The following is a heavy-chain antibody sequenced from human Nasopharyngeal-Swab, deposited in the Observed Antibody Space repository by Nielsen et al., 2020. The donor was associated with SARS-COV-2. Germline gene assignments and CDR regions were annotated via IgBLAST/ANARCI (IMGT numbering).Heavy chain of an antibody. Sequence: ASVKVSCKASGYTFTSYGISWVRQAPGQGLEWMGWISAYNGNTNYAQKLQGRVTMTTETSTSTAYMELRSLRSDDTAVYYCARDFYRNYYDSSGYLDYYYYGMDVWGQGTTVTVSS. D-gene: IGHD3-22*01. CDR2: ISAYNGNT. CDR3: ARDFYRNYYDSSGYLDYYYYGMDV. V-gene: IGHV1-18*01. J-gene: IGHJ6*02. CDR1: GYTFTSYG.